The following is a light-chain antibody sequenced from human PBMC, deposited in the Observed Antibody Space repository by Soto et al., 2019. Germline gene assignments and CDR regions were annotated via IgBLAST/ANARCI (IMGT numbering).Light chain of an antibody. CDR1: SSDIGHYAY. J-gene: IGLJ1*01. CDR2: HVT. Sequence: QSALTQPASVSGSPGQSITISCTGTSSDIGHYAYVSWYQQHPGKAPKLMIYHVTYRPSGVSNRYFGSKSGNSASLTISGLQADDEADYYCCSLTTSHTYVFGSGTKLTVL. CDR3: CSLTTSHTYV. V-gene: IGLV2-14*03.